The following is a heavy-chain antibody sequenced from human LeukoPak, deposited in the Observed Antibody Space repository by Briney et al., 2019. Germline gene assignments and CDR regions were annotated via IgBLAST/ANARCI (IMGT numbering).Heavy chain of an antibody. Sequence: ASVKVSCKASGYTFTSYAISWVRQAPGQGLEWMGGIIPIFGTANYAQKFQGRVTITADKSTSTAYMELSSLRSEDTAVYYCAAAADPDNWFDPWGQGTLVTVSS. CDR3: AAAADPDNWFDP. CDR1: GYTFTSYA. J-gene: IGHJ5*02. V-gene: IGHV1-69*06. CDR2: IIPIFGTA. D-gene: IGHD6-13*01.